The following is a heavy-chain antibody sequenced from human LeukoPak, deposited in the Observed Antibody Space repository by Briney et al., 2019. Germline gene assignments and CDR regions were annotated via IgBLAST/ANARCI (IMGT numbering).Heavy chain of an antibody. CDR2: IYSGGST. V-gene: IGHV3-53*01. CDR3: ARDILTGDSH. Sequence: QPGGSLRLSCAASGFTFSSYAMSWVRQAPGKGLEWVSVIYSGGSTYYADSVKGRFTISRDNSKNTLFLQMNSLRAEDTAVYYRARDILTGDSHWGQGTLVTVSS. CDR1: GFTFSSYA. J-gene: IGHJ4*02. D-gene: IGHD7-27*01.